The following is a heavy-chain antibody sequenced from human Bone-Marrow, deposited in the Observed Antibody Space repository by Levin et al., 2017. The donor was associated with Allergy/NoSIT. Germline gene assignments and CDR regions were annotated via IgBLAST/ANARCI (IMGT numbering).Heavy chain of an antibody. CDR1: KYTFTDYH. V-gene: IGHV1-2*02. CDR3: ARDQGSIVGRLDYYYGMDV. J-gene: IGHJ6*02. CDR2: INPNSGGT. Sequence: SGESLKISCKASKYTFTDYHIHWVRQAPGQGLEWMGWINPNSGGTNYAQKFPGRVIMTRDTSISTAYMVLSRLRSDDTAVYYCARDQGSIVGRLDYYYGMDVWGQGTTVTVSS. D-gene: IGHD6-6*01.